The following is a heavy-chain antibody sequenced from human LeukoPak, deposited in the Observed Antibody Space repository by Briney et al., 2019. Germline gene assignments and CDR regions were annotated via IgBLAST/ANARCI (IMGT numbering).Heavy chain of an antibody. CDR2: ISGSGGST. CDR3: AKDPGWMEWLFDY. Sequence: GRSLRLSCAASGFTFSSYAMSWVRQAPGKGLEWVSAISGSGGSTYYADSVKGRFTISRDNSKNTLYLQMNSLRAEDTAVYYCAKDPGWMEWLFDYWGQGTLVTVSS. D-gene: IGHD3-3*01. V-gene: IGHV3-23*01. CDR1: GFTFSSYA. J-gene: IGHJ4*02.